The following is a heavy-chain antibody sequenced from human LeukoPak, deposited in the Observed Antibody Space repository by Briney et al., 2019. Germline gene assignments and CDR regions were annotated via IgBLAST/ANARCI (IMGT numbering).Heavy chain of an antibody. D-gene: IGHD3-9*01. CDR3: AREGILTGYSDY. Sequence: GGSLRLSCAASGFTFSSYEMNWGRQAPGKGLEWVSYISSSGSTIYYADSVKGRFTISRDNAKNSLYLQMNSLRAEDTAVYYCAREGILTGYSDYWGQGTLVTVSS. V-gene: IGHV3-48*03. CDR1: GFTFSSYE. CDR2: ISSSGSTI. J-gene: IGHJ4*02.